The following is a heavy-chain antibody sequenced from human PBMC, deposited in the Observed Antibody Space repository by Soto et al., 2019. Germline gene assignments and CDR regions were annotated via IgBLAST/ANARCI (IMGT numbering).Heavy chain of an antibody. CDR1: GFTFSACY. CDR3: ARGGFDP. Sequence: GGSLRLSCAPSGFTFSACYMSWIRQAPGKGLEWVSYISSSGTTRYYADSVKGRFTVSRDNAKNSLYLQMNSLRAEDTAVYYCARGGFDPWGQGTLVTVSS. V-gene: IGHV3-11*01. CDR2: ISSSGTTR. J-gene: IGHJ5*02.